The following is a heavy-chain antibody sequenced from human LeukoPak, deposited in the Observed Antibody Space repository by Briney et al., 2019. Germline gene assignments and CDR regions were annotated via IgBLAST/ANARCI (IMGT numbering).Heavy chain of an antibody. J-gene: IGHJ6*03. Sequence: PGGSLRLSCAASGFTFSSYAMHWVRQAPGKGLEYVSAISSNGGSTYYANSVKGRFTISRDNSKNTLYLQMGSLRAEDMAVYYCARAAVAGSLYYYYYYMDVWGKGTTVTVSS. CDR1: GFTFSSYA. CDR2: ISSNGGST. CDR3: ARAAVAGSLYYYYYYMDV. D-gene: IGHD6-19*01. V-gene: IGHV3-64*01.